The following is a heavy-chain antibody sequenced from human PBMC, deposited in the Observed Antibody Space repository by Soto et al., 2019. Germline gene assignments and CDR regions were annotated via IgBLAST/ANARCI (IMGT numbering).Heavy chain of an antibody. J-gene: IGHJ5*02. Sequence: SEPLSLTCTVSGASISSDFWSWIRQPPGKGLEWIAYISYSGGTNYNPSLKSRVTISVDTSNNQFSLKMSSVTAADTAVYYCVRGGASSKWLDPWGQGTLVTVSS. CDR3: VRGGASSKWLDP. CDR1: GASISSDF. V-gene: IGHV4-59*01. CDR2: ISYSGGT.